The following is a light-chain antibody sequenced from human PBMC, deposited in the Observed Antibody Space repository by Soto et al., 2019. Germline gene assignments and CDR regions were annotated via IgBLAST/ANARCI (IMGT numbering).Light chain of an antibody. CDR1: QSVSSSY. V-gene: IGKV3-20*01. CDR2: GAS. J-gene: IGKJ1*01. Sequence: EIVLTQSPGTLSLSPGERATLSCRASQSVSSSYLAWYQQKPGQAPRLLIYGASSRATGIPDRFSGSGSGIDFTLTISRLEPEDFAVYYCQHYGSSPLAFGQGTKVEIK. CDR3: QHYGSSPLA.